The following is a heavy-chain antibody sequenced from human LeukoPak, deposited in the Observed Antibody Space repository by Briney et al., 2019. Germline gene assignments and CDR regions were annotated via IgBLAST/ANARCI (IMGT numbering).Heavy chain of an antibody. V-gene: IGHV1-18*01. CDR1: GYTFTSYG. CDR2: ISAYNGNT. Sequence: ASVKVSCKASGYTFTSYGISWVRQAPGQGLEWMGWISAYNGNTNYAQKLQGRVTMTTNTSTTTAYMELRSLRSDDTAVYYCARANYHGSGSYCDYWGQGTLVTVSS. D-gene: IGHD3-10*01. J-gene: IGHJ4*02. CDR3: ARANYHGSGSYCDY.